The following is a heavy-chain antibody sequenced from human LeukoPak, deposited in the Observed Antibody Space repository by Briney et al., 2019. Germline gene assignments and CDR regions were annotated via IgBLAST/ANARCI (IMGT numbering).Heavy chain of an antibody. CDR3: AREYYYDSSGYAEGA. V-gene: IGHV4-34*01. D-gene: IGHD3-22*01. Sequence: SETLSLTCAVYGGSFSGYYWSWIRQPPGKGLEWIGEINHSGSTNYNPSLKSRVTISVDTSKNQFSLKLSSVTAADTAVYYCAREYYYDSSGYAEGAWGQGTLVTVSS. CDR1: GGSFSGYY. CDR2: INHSGST. J-gene: IGHJ5*02.